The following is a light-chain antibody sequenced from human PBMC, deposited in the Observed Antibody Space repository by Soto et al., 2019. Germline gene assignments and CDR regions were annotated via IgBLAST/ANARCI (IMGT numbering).Light chain of an antibody. CDR2: LGS. V-gene: IGKV2-28*01. J-gene: IGKJ2*01. CDR3: MQARQTPLT. Sequence: IVMTQSPLSLPVTPGEPSSISCRTSQSILHSDGYNYLDWYLQKPGQSPQLLIYLGSNRASGVPERFSGSGSGTDFTLKISRVEAEDVGVYYCMQARQTPLTFGQGTKLEI. CDR1: QSILHSDGYNY.